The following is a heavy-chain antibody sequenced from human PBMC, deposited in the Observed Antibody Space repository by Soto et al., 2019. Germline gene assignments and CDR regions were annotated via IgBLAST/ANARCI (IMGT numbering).Heavy chain of an antibody. CDR3: ARGWGSSWYDY. Sequence: QVQLQESGPGLVKPSQTLSLTCTVSGGSISSGGYYWSWIRQHPGKGLEWIGYIYYRGSTYYYPSLKSRVTIPVDTSKNQFSLKRSSVPAADTAVYYCARGWGSSWYDYWGQGTLVTVSS. J-gene: IGHJ4*02. D-gene: IGHD6-13*01. V-gene: IGHV4-31*03. CDR1: GGSISSGGYY. CDR2: IYYRGST.